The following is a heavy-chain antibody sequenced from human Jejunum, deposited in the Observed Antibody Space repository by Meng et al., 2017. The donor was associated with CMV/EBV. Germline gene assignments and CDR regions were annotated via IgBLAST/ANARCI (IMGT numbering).Heavy chain of an antibody. V-gene: IGHV3-30*04. D-gene: IGHD3-16*01. Sequence: SGVTFSSHAMHWVRQAPGKGLEWVAVTSYDGNSQYYTDSVKGRFTISRDNSDNMLYLQMNSLRPDDTALYYCARDGGGFNSSPFDHWGQGTRVTVSS. CDR3: ARDGGGFNSSPFDH. CDR1: GVTFSSHA. CDR2: TSYDGNSQ. J-gene: IGHJ4*02.